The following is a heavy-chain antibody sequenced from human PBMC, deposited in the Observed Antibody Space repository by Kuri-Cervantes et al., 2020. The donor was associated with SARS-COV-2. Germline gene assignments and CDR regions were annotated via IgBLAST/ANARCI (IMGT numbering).Heavy chain of an antibody. Sequence: GESLKISCAASGFTFSTYAMSWVRQAPGKGLEWVSAISRSGTYYADSVKGRFTISRDNSKNTLYLQMNSLRAEDTAVYYCAKVGYYDFWSGYSSYYFDYWGQGTLVTVSS. D-gene: IGHD3-3*01. CDR1: GFTFSTYA. V-gene: IGHV3-23*01. J-gene: IGHJ4*02. CDR2: ISRSGT. CDR3: AKVGYYDFWSGYSSYYFDY.